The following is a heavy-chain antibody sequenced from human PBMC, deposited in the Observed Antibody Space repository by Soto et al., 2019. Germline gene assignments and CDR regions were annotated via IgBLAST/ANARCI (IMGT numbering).Heavy chain of an antibody. V-gene: IGHV4-30-4*01. D-gene: IGHD6-25*01. CDR2: IYYSGST. Sequence: SETLSLTCTVSGGSISSGDYYWSWIRQPPGKGLEWIGYIYYSGSTYYNPSLKSRVTMSVDTSKNQFSLKLSSVTAADTAVYYCARDRQEADYYYYGMDVWGQGTTVTVSS. CDR1: GGSISSGDYY. CDR3: ARDRQEADYYYYGMDV. J-gene: IGHJ6*02.